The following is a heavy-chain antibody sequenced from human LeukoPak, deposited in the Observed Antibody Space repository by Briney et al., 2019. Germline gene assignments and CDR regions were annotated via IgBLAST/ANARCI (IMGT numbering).Heavy chain of an antibody. J-gene: IGHJ4*02. D-gene: IGHD3-10*01. CDR2: ISDSGSTI. CDR1: EFVFSDYY. V-gene: IGHV3-11*01. Sequence: GGTLRLSCAASEFVFSDYYMSWIRQAPGKGLEWVSYISDSGSTIYYADSVKGRFTISRDNVKNSLYLQMNGLRAEDTAVYYCAREMEGDYGSGTFFDLWGQGNMVTVSS. CDR3: AREMEGDYGSGTFFDL.